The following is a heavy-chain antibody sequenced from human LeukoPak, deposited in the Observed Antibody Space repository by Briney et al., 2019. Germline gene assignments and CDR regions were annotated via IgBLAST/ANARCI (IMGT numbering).Heavy chain of an antibody. CDR1: GFTFSSYS. J-gene: IGHJ4*02. CDR3: AREKYGDYVLADY. D-gene: IGHD4-17*01. Sequence: GGSLRLSCAASGFTFSSYSMSWVRQAPGKGLEWVSVISDSGGITYYADSVKGRFTISRDNSKSTLYLQMNSLRAEDTAVYYCAREKYGDYVLADYWGQGTLVTVSS. CDR2: ISDSGGIT. V-gene: IGHV3-23*01.